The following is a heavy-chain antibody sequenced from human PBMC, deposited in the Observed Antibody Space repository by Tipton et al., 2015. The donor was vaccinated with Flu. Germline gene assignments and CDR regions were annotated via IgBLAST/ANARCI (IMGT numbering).Heavy chain of an antibody. CDR2: IYYSGTT. V-gene: IGHV4-39*07. J-gene: IGHJ1*01. CDR3: AREKDSSGSEFFQQ. D-gene: IGHD6-19*01. Sequence: TLSLTCTVSGGSISTTIYYWGWVRQPPGKGLEWIGSIYYSGTTYYNPSLKSRVTISVDTSKNQFSLKLSSVTAADTAVYYCAREKDSSGSEFFQQWGQGTLVTVSS. CDR1: GGSISTTIYY.